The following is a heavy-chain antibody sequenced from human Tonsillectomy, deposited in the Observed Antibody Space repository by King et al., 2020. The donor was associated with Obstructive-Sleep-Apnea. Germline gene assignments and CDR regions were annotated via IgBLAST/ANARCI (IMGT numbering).Heavy chain of an antibody. J-gene: IGHJ3*02. CDR3: AGGYSYGYHDAFDI. Sequence: QLVQSGAEVKKPGASVKVSCKASGYTFTSYDINWVRQATGQGLEWMGCMNPNSGNTGYAQKFQGRVTMTRNTSISTAYMELSSLRSEDTAVYYCAGGYSYGYHDAFDIWCQGTMVTVSS. CDR1: GYTFTSYD. D-gene: IGHD5-18*01. CDR2: MNPNSGNT. V-gene: IGHV1-8*01.